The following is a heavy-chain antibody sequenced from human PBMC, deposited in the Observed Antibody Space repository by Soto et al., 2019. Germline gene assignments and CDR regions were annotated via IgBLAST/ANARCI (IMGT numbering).Heavy chain of an antibody. D-gene: IGHD1-1*01. V-gene: IGHV1-18*01. CDR2: ISAHNGNT. Sequence: QVHLVQSGAEXXXXXXXXXVSXXGSXXXFXTXGXTXVRQAPGQGLEWMAWISAHNGNTDYAQKLQGRVTVTRDTSTSTAYMELRSLRSDXTAVXYXARXRYGDYWGQGALVTVSS. J-gene: IGHJ4*02. CDR3: ARXRYGDY. CDR1: XXXFXTXG.